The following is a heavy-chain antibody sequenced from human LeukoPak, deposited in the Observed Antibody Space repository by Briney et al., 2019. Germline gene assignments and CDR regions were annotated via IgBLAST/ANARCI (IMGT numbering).Heavy chain of an antibody. CDR3: ARDVYYYDSSD. CDR1: GFTFNNYA. J-gene: IGHJ4*02. Sequence: GGSLRLSCAASGFTFNNYAMSWVRQAPGKGLEWVSVIYSGGSTYYADSVKGRFTISRDNSRNTLYLQMNSLRAEDTAVYYCARDVYYYDSSDWGQGTLVTVSS. CDR2: IYSGGST. D-gene: IGHD3-22*01. V-gene: IGHV3-66*01.